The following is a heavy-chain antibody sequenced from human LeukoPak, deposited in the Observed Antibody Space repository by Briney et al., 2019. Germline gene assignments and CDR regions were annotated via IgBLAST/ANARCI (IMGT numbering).Heavy chain of an antibody. Sequence: SETLSLTCTVSGGSISSGAYYWSWIRQHPGKGLEWIGYIYYNGGTYSNPSLESRIIISVDTSKNQFSLKLRSVTAADTAVYYCARDDILTGYYVDNAFDIWGQGTMVTVSS. V-gene: IGHV4-31*03. J-gene: IGHJ3*02. CDR2: IYYNGGT. CDR1: GGSISSGAYY. CDR3: ARDDILTGYYVDNAFDI. D-gene: IGHD3-9*01.